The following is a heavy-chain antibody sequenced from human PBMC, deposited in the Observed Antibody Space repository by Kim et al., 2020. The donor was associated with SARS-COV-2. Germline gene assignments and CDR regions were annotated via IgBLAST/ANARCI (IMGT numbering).Heavy chain of an antibody. J-gene: IGHJ4*02. D-gene: IGHD2-15*01. Sequence: GGSLRLSCAASGFTFSSYSMNWVRQAPGKGLEWVSYISSSSSTIYYADSVKGRFTISRDNAKNSLYLQMNSLRAEDTAVYYCARGGKYCSGGSWYSDYWGQGTLVTVSS. V-gene: IGHV3-48*01. CDR1: GFTFSSYS. CDR3: ARGGKYCSGGSWYSDY. CDR2: ISSSSSTI.